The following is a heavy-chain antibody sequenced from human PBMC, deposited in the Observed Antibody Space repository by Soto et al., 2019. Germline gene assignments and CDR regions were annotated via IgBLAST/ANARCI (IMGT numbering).Heavy chain of an antibody. D-gene: IGHD3-16*02. V-gene: IGHV4-30-2*01. Sequence: SDTLSLNSPVPCRSIISASYSWIWCRQKPGKGLEWIGYIYHSGSTYYNPSLKSRVTISVDRSKNQFSLKLSSVTAADTAVYYCAREVIGTVGYYYYGMDVWGQGTTVT. CDR2: IYHSGST. J-gene: IGHJ6*02. CDR3: AREVIGTVGYYYYGMDV. CDR1: CRSIISASYS.